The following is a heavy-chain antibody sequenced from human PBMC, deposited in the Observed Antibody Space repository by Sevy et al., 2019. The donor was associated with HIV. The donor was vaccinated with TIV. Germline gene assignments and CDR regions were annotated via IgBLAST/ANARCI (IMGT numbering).Heavy chain of an antibody. CDR3: ARPNAITMVRGVYY. J-gene: IGHJ4*02. D-gene: IGHD3-10*01. CDR1: GFTFSDYY. V-gene: IGHV3-11*01. CDR2: ISSSGRTI. Sequence: GGSLRLSCAASGFTFSDYYMSWIRQAPGKGLEWLSYISSSGRTIYYADSVKGRFTISRDNAKNSLYLQMNSLRAEDTALYYCARPNAITMVRGVYYWGQRTLVTVSS.